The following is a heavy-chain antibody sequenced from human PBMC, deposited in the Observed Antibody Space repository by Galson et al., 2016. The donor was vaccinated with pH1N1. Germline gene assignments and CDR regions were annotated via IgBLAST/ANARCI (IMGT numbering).Heavy chain of an antibody. Sequence: LSLTCTVSGGSVTSSSYYWGWIRQPPGRGLEWIGSLYDRGSTYYNSALTSRVAISIDTSKNQFSLKVNSVTAADAAVDYCATMRAVSGPLYMDVWGKGTTVTVSS. J-gene: IGHJ6*03. CDR1: GGSVTSSSYY. CDR3: ATMRAVSGPLYMDV. CDR2: LYDRGST. V-gene: IGHV4-39*07. D-gene: IGHD3-22*01.